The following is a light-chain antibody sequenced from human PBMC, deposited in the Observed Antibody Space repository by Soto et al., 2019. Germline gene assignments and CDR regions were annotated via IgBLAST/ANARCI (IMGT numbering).Light chain of an antibody. J-gene: IGKJ4*01. CDR2: YAS. Sequence: EVVLTPAPAILSLSLGERATLSCRASRSIDHSLAWYQHRPGQAPRLLIYYASDRATGIPARFSGSGSGTDFTLTISSLEAEDFAVYYCQQRRYSVTFGGGTKVEIK. CDR3: QQRRYSVT. CDR1: RSIDHS. V-gene: IGKV3-11*01.